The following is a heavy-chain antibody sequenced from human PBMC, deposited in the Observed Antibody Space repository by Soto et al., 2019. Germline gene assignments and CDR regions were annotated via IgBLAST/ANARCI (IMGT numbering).Heavy chain of an antibody. Sequence: PSETLSLTCAVYGGSFSGYYWTWIRQPPGKGLEWIGEVNHSGTTNYNPSLKSRVTVSVDTSKSQFSLKLSSVTAADTAVYYCACWGAGSASQKHAFWGQGTLVTGSA. V-gene: IGHV4-34*01. CDR1: GGSFSGYY. J-gene: IGHJ4*02. D-gene: IGHD3-10*01. CDR2: VNHSGTT. CDR3: ACWGAGSASQKHAF.